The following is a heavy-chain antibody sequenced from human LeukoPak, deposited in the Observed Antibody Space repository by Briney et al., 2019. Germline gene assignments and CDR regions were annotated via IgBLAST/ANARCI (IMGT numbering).Heavy chain of an antibody. CDR1: GGSISSYY. V-gene: IGHV4-59*01. CDR2: IYYSGST. D-gene: IGHD3-10*01. CDR3: ARGPAIGRGYFQH. J-gene: IGHJ1*01. Sequence: SETLSLTCTVSGGSISSYYWSWIRQPPGKGLEWIGYIYYSGSTNYNPSLKSRVTISVDTSKNQFSLKLSSVTAADTAVYYCARGPAIGRGYFQHWGQGTLVTVSS.